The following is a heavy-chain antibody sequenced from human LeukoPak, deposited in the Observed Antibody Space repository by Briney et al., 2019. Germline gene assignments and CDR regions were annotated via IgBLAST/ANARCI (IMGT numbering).Heavy chain of an antibody. CDR3: AKAGGGYNYGYSDY. D-gene: IGHD5-24*01. CDR1: GFTLDDYA. J-gene: IGHJ4*02. Sequence: GRSLRLSCAASGFTLDDYAMHWVRQAPGKGLEWVSGISWNSGSIGYADSVKGRFTISRDNAKNSLYLQMNSLRAEDTALYYCAKAGGGYNYGYSDYWGQGTLVTVSS. CDR2: ISWNSGSI. V-gene: IGHV3-9*01.